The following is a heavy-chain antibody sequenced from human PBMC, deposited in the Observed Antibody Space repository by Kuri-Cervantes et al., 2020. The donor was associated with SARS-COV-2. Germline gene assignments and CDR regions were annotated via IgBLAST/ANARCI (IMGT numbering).Heavy chain of an antibody. V-gene: IGHV4-38-2*02. CDR1: DDSTSTNYY. CDR3: ARVGYCFGTRCVTYFDP. D-gene: IGHD2-2*03. J-gene: IGHJ5*02. Sequence: SETLSLTCTVSDDSTSTNYYWGWIRQPPGKGLEWIGIIHHSGNTHYNSSLMSRVTMSVDTFKNQFSLNLRSLTAADTAIYYCARVGYCFGTRCVTYFDPWGQGTLVTVSS. CDR2: IHHSGNT.